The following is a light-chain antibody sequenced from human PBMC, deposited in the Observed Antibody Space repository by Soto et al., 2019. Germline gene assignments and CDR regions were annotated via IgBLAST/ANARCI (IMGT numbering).Light chain of an antibody. V-gene: IGKV1-39*01. CDR3: QQSYSTPWT. CDR2: AAS. Sequence: DIQMTQSPSSLSASVSERVTIPCRASQSVRSYLNWYQQKPGKAPNLLIFAASSLQSGTPSRFSGSGSGTDFTLTISTLQPEDFATYYCQQSYSTPWTFGQGTKVEIK. J-gene: IGKJ1*01. CDR1: QSVRSY.